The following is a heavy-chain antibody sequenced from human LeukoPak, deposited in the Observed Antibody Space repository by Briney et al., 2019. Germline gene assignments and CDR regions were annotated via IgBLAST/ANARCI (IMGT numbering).Heavy chain of an antibody. CDR3: ARRIAAAGSIGTRYFDY. D-gene: IGHD6-13*01. Sequence: GESLKISCKSAGYSFTNYWIGWVRQMPGKGLEWMGTIYPGDSDTKYSPSFQGQVTISADKSISTAYLQWSSLKASDTAMYYSARRIAAAGSIGTRYFDYWGQGTLVTVSS. CDR1: GYSFTNYW. CDR2: IYPGDSDT. J-gene: IGHJ4*02. V-gene: IGHV5-51*01.